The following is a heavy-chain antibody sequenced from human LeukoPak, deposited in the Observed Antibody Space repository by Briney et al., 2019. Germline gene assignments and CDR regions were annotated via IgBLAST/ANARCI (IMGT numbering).Heavy chain of an antibody. D-gene: IGHD1-26*01. J-gene: IGHJ4*02. Sequence: PGGSLRLSCAASGFTFTSYLMTWVRQAPGKGLEWVSYISSSSSTIYYAESVKGRFTISRDNAKNSLYLQMNSLRVEDTAVYYCARSRGNSGSYPLDYWGQGTLVTVSS. V-gene: IGHV3-48*01. CDR3: ARSRGNSGSYPLDY. CDR1: GFTFTSYL. CDR2: ISSSSSTI.